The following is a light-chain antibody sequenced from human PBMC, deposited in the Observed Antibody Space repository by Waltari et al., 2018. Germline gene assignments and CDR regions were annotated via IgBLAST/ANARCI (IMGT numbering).Light chain of an antibody. CDR2: EDT. CDR1: ELPSKY. J-gene: IGLJ1*01. Sequence: YELTQTPSVSVSPGQTARITCSGHELPSKYAYWFQQKSGQAPRLVIYEDTKRPSGIPERFSGSSSGTVATLTITGAQVDDEADYYCYSSDSTGLRVFGGGTTVVVL. CDR3: YSSDSTGLRV. V-gene: IGLV3-10*01.